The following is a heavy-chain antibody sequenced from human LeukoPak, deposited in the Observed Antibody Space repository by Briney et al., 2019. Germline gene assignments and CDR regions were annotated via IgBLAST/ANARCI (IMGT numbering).Heavy chain of an antibody. CDR3: AKGYGWEASYYYYYMDV. CDR1: GFTFSSSW. D-gene: IGHD1-26*01. Sequence: GGSLRLSCAASGFTFSSSWMHWVRQAPGKGLVWVSRINSDDSSTSYADSVKGRFTISRDNSKNTLYLQMNSLRAEDTAVYYCAKGYGWEASYYYYYMDVWGKGTTVTISS. CDR2: INSDDSST. V-gene: IGHV3-74*01. J-gene: IGHJ6*03.